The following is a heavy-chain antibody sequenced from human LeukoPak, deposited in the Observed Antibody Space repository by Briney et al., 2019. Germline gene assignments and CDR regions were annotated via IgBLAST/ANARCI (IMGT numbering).Heavy chain of an antibody. V-gene: IGHV3-66*01. CDR2: IYSGGST. J-gene: IGHJ2*01. D-gene: IGHD6-13*01. CDR1: GFTVSSNY. CDR3: ARGGSVAATDYWYFDI. Sequence: GGSLRLSCAASGFTVSSNYMSWVRQAPGKGLEWVSVIYSGGSTYYADSVKGRFTISRDNSKNTLYLQMNSLRAEDTAMYYCARGGSVAATDYWYFDIWGRGTLVTVSS.